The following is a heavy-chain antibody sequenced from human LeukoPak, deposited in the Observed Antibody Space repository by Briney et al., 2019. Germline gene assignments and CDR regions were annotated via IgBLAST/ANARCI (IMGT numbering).Heavy chain of an antibody. J-gene: IGHJ6*03. D-gene: IGHD2-2*01. CDR1: GFTFSSYG. CDR3: AKDFYDMNIPAAIDYYYYMDV. V-gene: IGHV3-30*02. Sequence: GGSLRLSCAASGFTFSSYGMHWVRQAPGKGLEWAAFIRYDGSNKYYADSVKGRFTISRDNSKNTLYLQMNSLRAEDTAVYYCAKDFYDMNIPAAIDYYYYMDVWGKGTTVTVSS. CDR2: IRYDGSNK.